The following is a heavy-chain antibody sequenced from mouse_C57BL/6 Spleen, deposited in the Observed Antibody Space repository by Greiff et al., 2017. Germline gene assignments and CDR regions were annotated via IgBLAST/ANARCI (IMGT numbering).Heavy chain of an antibody. Sequence: EVKLVESGGGLVQPGGSMKLSCVASGFTFSNYWMNWVRQSPEKGLEWVAQIRLKSDNYATHYAESVKGRFTISRDDSKSSVYLQMNNLRAEDTGIYYCTGGVLLLRYFDVWGTGTTVTVSS. V-gene: IGHV6-3*01. CDR1: GFTFSNYW. J-gene: IGHJ1*03. CDR2: IRLKSDNYAT. CDR3: TGGVLLLRYFDV. D-gene: IGHD1-1*01.